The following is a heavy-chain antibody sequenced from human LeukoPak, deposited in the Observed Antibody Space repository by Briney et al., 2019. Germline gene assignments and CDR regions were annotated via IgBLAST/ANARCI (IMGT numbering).Heavy chain of an antibody. J-gene: IGHJ4*02. V-gene: IGHV3-21*01. D-gene: IGHD5-12*01. CDR1: GFTFCSYS. CDR3: ARGGYSGYDEEEGFDY. CDR2: ISSSSSYI. Sequence: GGSLRLSCAASGFTFCSYSMNWVRQAPGKGLEWVSSISSSSSYIYYADSVKGRFTISRDNAKNSLYLQMNSLRAEDTAVYYCARGGYSGYDEEEGFDYWGQGTLVTVSS.